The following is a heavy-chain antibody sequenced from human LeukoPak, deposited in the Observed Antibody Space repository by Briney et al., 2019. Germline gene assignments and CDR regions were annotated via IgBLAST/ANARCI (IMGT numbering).Heavy chain of an antibody. Sequence: PSETLSLTCAVYGGSFSGYYWSWIRQPPGKGLEWIGEINYSGSTNYNPSLKSRVTISVDTSKNQFSLKLSSVTAADTAVYYCARAVYRSSWFPFDYWGREPGSPSPQ. V-gene: IGHV4-34*01. J-gene: IGHJ4*02. CDR2: INYSGST. CDR3: ARAVYRSSWFPFDY. CDR1: GGSFSGYY. D-gene: IGHD6-13*01.